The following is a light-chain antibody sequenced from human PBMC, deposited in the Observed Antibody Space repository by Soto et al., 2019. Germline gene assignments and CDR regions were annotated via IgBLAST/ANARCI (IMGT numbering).Light chain of an antibody. J-gene: IGLJ1*01. Sequence: QSVLTQPASVSWSPGHSITISFSGTIEYVVGYNYVSWYQHHPGKAPKIMIYEVTNRPSGLSNRFSGSKSGSTASLTISGIQAEDEADYYCSSYTSSNTLVFGTGTKVTVL. CDR1: IEYVVGYNY. V-gene: IGLV2-14*01. CDR3: SSYTSSNTLV. CDR2: EVT.